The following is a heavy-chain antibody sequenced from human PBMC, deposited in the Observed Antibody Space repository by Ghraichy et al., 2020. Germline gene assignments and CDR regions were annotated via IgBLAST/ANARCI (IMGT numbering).Heavy chain of an antibody. D-gene: IGHD6-19*01. CDR3: ARDLGGGWYFDY. J-gene: IGHJ4*02. V-gene: IGHV3-7*01. Sequence: GGSLRLSCAASGFIFSGYWMSWVRQAPGKGLEWVANIKKDGSEKYYVDSVKGRFTISRGNAKNSLYLQMNSLRAEDTAVYYCARDLGGGWYFDYWGQGALVTVSS. CDR1: GFIFSGYW. CDR2: IKKDGSEK.